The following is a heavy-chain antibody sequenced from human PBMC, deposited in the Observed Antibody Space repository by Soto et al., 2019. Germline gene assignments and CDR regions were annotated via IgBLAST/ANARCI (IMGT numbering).Heavy chain of an antibody. CDR1: GFTFSSYG. V-gene: IGHV3-30*18. Sequence: QVQLVESGGGVVQPGRSLRLSCAASGFTFSSYGMHWVRQAPGKGLEWVAVISYDGSNKYYADSVKGRFTISRDNAKNTLYLQMNSLRAEDTAVYYCAKEAVPAMGWRGVGSFYFDYWGQGTLVTFSS. D-gene: IGHD5-18*01. CDR3: AKEAVPAMGWRGVGSFYFDY. J-gene: IGHJ4*02. CDR2: ISYDGSNK.